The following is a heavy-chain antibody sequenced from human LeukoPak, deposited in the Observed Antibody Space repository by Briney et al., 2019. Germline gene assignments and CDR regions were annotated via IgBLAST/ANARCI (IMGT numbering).Heavy chain of an antibody. Sequence: GGSLRLSCAASGFNFSASAVHWVRQASGKGPEWIGRIRNKTNNYATTYSESLRGRFSISRDDSTDTAYLEMNSLTPEDTALYYCTFYLKYSDSSDSYCPYWGQGTLVTVSS. CDR2: IRNKTNNYAT. CDR3: TFYLKYSDSSDSYCPY. V-gene: IGHV3-73*01. D-gene: IGHD2/OR15-2a*01. J-gene: IGHJ4*02. CDR1: GFNFSASA.